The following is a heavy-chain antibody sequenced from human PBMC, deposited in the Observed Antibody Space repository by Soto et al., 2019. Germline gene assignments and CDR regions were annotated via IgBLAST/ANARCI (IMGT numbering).Heavy chain of an antibody. J-gene: IGHJ4*02. CDR2: ISNRGSSA. V-gene: IGHV3-23*04. CDR1: GFTFNDYA. Sequence: EVHLVQSGGGLVQPGESLSLSCVASGFTFNDYAMHWVRQTPGKGLEWVAAISNRGSSAYYADSVKGRFTISRDKSTKTLSPHMHTLRVEDTAVYFCAKAFCDAGTCFPCESWGQGTPVAVSP. CDR3: AKAFCDAGTCFPCES. D-gene: IGHD2-21*01.